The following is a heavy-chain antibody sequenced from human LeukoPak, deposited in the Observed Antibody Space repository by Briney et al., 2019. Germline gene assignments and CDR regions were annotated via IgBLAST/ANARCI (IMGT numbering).Heavy chain of an antibody. J-gene: IGHJ5*02. Sequence: GGSLRLSCAASGFKFDDYGMSWLRPVPGKGLEWVSGINWNGGSRGYADSVKGRFTISRDNAKNSVYLQMNSLRSEDTAFYHCARDRCSSTSCYNTPNWFDPWGKGTLVTVSS. CDR3: ARDRCSSTSCYNTPNWFDP. CDR1: GFKFDDYG. D-gene: IGHD2-2*02. CDR2: INWNGGSR. V-gene: IGHV3-20*01.